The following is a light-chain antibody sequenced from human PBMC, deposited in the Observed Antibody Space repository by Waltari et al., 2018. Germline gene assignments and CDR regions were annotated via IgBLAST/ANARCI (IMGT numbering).Light chain of an antibody. Sequence: EIVLTQSPATLSLFPGERATLSCRASQSVTNYLAWYQQKPGQPPRLLIYDASNRATGIPARFSGSGSGTDFTLTISSLEPEDFAVYFCQQHNSWPPIFTFGPGTKVDIK. J-gene: IGKJ3*01. V-gene: IGKV3-11*01. CDR1: QSVTNY. CDR2: DAS. CDR3: QQHNSWPPIFT.